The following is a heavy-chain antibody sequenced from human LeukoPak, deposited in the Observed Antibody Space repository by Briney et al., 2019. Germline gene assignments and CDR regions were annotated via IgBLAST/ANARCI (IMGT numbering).Heavy chain of an antibody. J-gene: IGHJ4*02. V-gene: IGHV1-2*06. CDR3: ARLSVNGYVDY. D-gene: IGHD2-8*01. CDR1: GYTFTGYY. Sequence: ASVKVSCKASGYTFTGYYMHWVRQAPGQGLEWMGRINPNSGGTSYAQKFQGRVTMTRDTSISTAYMELSRLRSDDTAVYYCARLSVNGYVDYWGQGTLVTVSS. CDR2: INPNSGGT.